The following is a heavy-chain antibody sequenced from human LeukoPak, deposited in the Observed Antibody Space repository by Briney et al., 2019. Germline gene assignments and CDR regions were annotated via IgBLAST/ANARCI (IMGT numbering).Heavy chain of an antibody. CDR3: AKDMADRWEISH. CDR1: GFTFNSYG. V-gene: IGHV3-30*18. CDR2: ISYDGSNK. Sequence: GSLRLSCAASGFTFNSYGMHWVRQAPGKGLEWVALISYDGSNKYYTDSVKGRFTISRDNSKNTLYLQMNSLRAEDTAVYYCAKDMADRWEISHWGQGTLVTVSS. D-gene: IGHD1-26*01. J-gene: IGHJ4*02.